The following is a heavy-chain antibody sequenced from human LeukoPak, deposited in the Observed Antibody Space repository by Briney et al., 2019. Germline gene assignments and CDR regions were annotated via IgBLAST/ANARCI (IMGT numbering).Heavy chain of an antibody. Sequence: SETLSLTCTVSGGSVSSGSYYWSWIRQPPGKGLEWIGYNYYSGSTNYNPSLKSRVTISVDTSKNQFSLKLSSVTAADTAVYYCARDTPIIAGDYYYYGMDVWGQGTTVTVSS. CDR3: ARDTPIIAGDYYYYGMDV. J-gene: IGHJ6*02. CDR2: NYYSGST. D-gene: IGHD6-13*01. V-gene: IGHV4-61*01. CDR1: GGSVSSGSYY.